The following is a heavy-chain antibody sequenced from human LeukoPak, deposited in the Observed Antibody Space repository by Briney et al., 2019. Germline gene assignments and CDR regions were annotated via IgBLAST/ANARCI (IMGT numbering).Heavy chain of an antibody. CDR1: GLTFSSYS. V-gene: IGHV3-48*01. Sequence: GGSLRLSCAVSGLTFSSYSMNWVRQAPGKGLEWVSHISESSSSKHYADSVRGRFTVSRDNAKNSLYLQMNSLRAEDTAVYYCARDGYCGGDCYYLNWGQGTLVTVSS. J-gene: IGHJ4*02. D-gene: IGHD2-21*02. CDR2: ISESSSSK. CDR3: ARDGYCGGDCYYLN.